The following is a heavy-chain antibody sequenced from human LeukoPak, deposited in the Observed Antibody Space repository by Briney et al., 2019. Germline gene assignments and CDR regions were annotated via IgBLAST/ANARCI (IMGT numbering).Heavy chain of an antibody. D-gene: IGHD5-18*01. Sequence: GASVKDSCKASGYTFTSYYMHWVRQAPGQGLEWMGIINPSGGSTSYAQKFQGRVTMTRDTSTSTVYMELSSLRSEDTAVYYCARVPRPSHTAMDSDYYYYGMDVWGQGTTVTVSS. J-gene: IGHJ6*02. V-gene: IGHV1-46*01. CDR1: GYTFTSYY. CDR3: ARVPRPSHTAMDSDYYYYGMDV. CDR2: INPSGGST.